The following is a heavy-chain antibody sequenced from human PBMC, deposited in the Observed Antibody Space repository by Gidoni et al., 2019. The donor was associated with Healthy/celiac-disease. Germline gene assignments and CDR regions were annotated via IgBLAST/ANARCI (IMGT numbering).Heavy chain of an antibody. CDR2: IRVSGGST. Sequence: EVQLLESGGGLVQPGGALSLYCAASGFTFSSDAMSWVGQAPGKGLEWVLAIRVSGGSTYYADSVKVRFTISRDNSKNTLYLQMNSLRAEDTAVYYCAKPPYWSARLNDAFDIWGQGTMVTVSS. J-gene: IGHJ3*02. V-gene: IGHV3-23*01. D-gene: IGHD3-16*01. CDR1: GFTFSSDA. CDR3: AKPPYWSARLNDAFDI.